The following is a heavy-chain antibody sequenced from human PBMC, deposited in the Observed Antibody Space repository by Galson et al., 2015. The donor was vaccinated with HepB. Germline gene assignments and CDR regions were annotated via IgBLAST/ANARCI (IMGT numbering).Heavy chain of an antibody. CDR2: ISHSGRT. Sequence: TLSLTCSVSGGSISSGAYSWTWIRQPPGRGLEWVGYISHSGRTAYTPSLNSRVPMSVDRSKNHSSLNLNSVTAADPAVYYCARERQYFDSSGYPSHWFDRWGQGILVTVSS. CDR1: GGSISSGAYS. CDR3: ARERQYFDSSGYPSHWFDR. D-gene: IGHD3-22*01. J-gene: IGHJ5*02. V-gene: IGHV4-30-2*01.